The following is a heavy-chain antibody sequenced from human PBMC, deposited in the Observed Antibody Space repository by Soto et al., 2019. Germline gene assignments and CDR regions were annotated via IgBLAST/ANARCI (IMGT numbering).Heavy chain of an antibody. J-gene: IGHJ2*01. V-gene: IGHV4-34*01. D-gene: IGHD3-10*01. CDR2: INHSGST. Sequence: QPPGKGLDEVGEINHSGSTNNNPSLKSRVTISVDTSKNQFSLKLSSVTAEDTAVYYCARGKSSRYYGAGSYFFFFQAEDGIRDL. CDR3: ARGKSSRYYGAGSYFFFFQAEDGIRDL.